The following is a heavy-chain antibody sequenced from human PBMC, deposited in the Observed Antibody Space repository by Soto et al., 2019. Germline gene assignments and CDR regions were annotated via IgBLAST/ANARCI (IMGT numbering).Heavy chain of an antibody. Sequence: PGGSLRLSCAASGFTFSSYAMSWVRQAPGKGLEWVSTISGSDGRTYSTDSVKGRFTITIDNSRNTAYLQMNSLRVEDTAVYYCSKGVSQYTPLALFDYWGRGTLVTVSS. D-gene: IGHD5-18*01. V-gene: IGHV3-23*01. CDR1: GFTFSSYA. J-gene: IGHJ4*02. CDR2: ISGSDGRT. CDR3: SKGVSQYTPLALFDY.